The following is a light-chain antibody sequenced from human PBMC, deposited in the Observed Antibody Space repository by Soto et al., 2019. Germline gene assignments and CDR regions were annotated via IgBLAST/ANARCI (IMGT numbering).Light chain of an antibody. V-gene: IGKV1-5*03. Sequence: DIQMTKSPSTLSASVGDRVTITCRATQSISNSLAWYQQKPGKAPKLLIYKAPSLESGVPSRFSGSGSGTEFTLTIICLQPDDFTTSYCQQYASFWTFSQGTNVQIK. CDR2: KAP. J-gene: IGKJ1*01. CDR3: QQYASFWT. CDR1: QSISNS.